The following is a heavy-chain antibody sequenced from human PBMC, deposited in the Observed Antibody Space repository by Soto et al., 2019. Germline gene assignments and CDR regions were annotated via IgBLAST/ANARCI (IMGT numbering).Heavy chain of an antibody. V-gene: IGHV4-59*01. Sequence: SETLSLTCAVSGGSISDYYCNWIRQAPGKGLEWVGYIYSSGSTKYNPSLKSRVTMSVDTSKNQFSLKLNSVTAADTAVYYCARSGSYFQSFSTWGQGTLVTVSS. J-gene: IGHJ5*02. CDR1: GGSISDYY. CDR3: ARSGSYFQSFST. D-gene: IGHD1-26*01. CDR2: IYSSGST.